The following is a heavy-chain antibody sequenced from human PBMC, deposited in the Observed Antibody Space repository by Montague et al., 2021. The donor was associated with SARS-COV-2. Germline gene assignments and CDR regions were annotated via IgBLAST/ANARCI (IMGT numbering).Heavy chain of an antibody. Sequence: SETLSLTCTVSGGSISSSSYYWGWIRQAPGKGLEWIGSIYYSGSTYYNPSLKSRVTISVDTSKNQFSLKLSSVTAADTAVYYCARDPRRRPLLYPIGDYYYGMDVWGQGTTVTVSS. J-gene: IGHJ6*02. D-gene: IGHD2-2*02. V-gene: IGHV4-39*07. CDR1: GGSISSSSYY. CDR2: IYYSGST. CDR3: ARDPRRRPLLYPIGDYYYGMDV.